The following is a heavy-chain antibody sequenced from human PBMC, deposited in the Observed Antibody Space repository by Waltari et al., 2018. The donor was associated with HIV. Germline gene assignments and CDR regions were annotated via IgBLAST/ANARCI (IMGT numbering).Heavy chain of an antibody. J-gene: IGHJ2*01. Sequence: QLQLQESGPGLVKPSETLSLTCTVSGGSISSSSYYWGWIRQPPGKGLEWIGSIYYSGSTYYNPSLKSRVTISVDTSKNQFSLKLSSVTAADTAVYYCASLPYDSSGYYRWYFDLWGRGTLVTVSS. CDR2: IYYSGST. CDR3: ASLPYDSSGYYRWYFDL. V-gene: IGHV4-39*07. CDR1: GGSISSSSYY. D-gene: IGHD3-22*01.